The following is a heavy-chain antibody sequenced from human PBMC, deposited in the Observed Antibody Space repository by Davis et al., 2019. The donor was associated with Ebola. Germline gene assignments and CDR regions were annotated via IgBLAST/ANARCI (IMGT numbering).Heavy chain of an antibody. CDR2: VTMKSDGQTT. J-gene: IGHJ4*01. Sequence: GESLKISCAASGFTLTKTWMSWVRQAPGKGLEWVGRVTMKSDGQTTDYAAPVTDRFIISRDDSQNMLYLQMTNLRTEDTDVYYCTTEAYHYGSEQFDCWGQGTLVTVSS. CDR1: GFTLTKTW. D-gene: IGHD3-10*01. CDR3: TTEAYHYGSEQFDC. V-gene: IGHV3-15*01.